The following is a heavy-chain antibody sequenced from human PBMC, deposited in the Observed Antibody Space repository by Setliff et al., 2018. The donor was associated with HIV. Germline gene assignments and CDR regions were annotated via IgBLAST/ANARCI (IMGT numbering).Heavy chain of an antibody. D-gene: IGHD2-2*01. CDR2: ISSSGSYI. V-gene: IGHV3-21*04. CDR1: GFTFFDYA. J-gene: IGHJ4*02. Sequence: AGGSLRLSCAASGFTFFDYALNWVRQAPGKGLEWVSSISSSGSYIYYADSVKGRFTISRDNSKNTLYLQLTSLRAEDTAVYYCTSGALLPTVDYWGRGTLVTVSS. CDR3: TSGALLPTVDY.